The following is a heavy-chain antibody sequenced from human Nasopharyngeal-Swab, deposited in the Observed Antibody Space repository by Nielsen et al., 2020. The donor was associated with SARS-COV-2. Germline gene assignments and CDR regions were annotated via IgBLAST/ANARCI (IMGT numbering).Heavy chain of an antibody. CDR3: ARDARIGYCSGGSCHFYYYYYMDV. V-gene: IGHV1-46*01. J-gene: IGHJ6*03. CDR2: INPSGGST. CDR1: GYTFTSYY. D-gene: IGHD2-15*01. Sequence: ASVKVSCKASGYTFTSYYMHWVRQAPGQGLEWMGIINPSGGSTSYAQKFQGRVTMTRDTSTGTVYMELSSLRPEDTAVYYCARDARIGYCSGGSCHFYYYYYMDVWGKGTTVTVSS.